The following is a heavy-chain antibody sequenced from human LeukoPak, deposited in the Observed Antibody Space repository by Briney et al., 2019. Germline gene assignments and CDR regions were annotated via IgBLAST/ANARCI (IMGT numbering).Heavy chain of an antibody. CDR2: ISAYNGNT. CDR3: ARAPVRYFDWLSTYYFDY. J-gene: IGHJ4*02. D-gene: IGHD3-9*01. CDR1: GYTFTGYY. V-gene: IGHV1-18*04. Sequence: VKVSCKASGYTFTGYYMHWVRQAPGQGLEWMGWISAYNGNTNYAQKLQGRVTMTTDTSTSTAYMELSSLRSEDTAVYYCARAPVRYFDWLSTYYFDYWGQGTLVTVSS.